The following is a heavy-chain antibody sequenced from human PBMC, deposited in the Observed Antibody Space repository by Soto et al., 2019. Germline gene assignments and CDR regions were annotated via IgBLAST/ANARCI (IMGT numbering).Heavy chain of an antibody. CDR3: ARDETD. CDR2: INAGNGNT. CDR1: GYTFTSYA. J-gene: IGHJ4*02. Sequence: QVQLVQSGAEVKKPGASVKVSCKSSGYTFTSYALPWVRQAPGQRLEWMGWINAGNGNTKYSQKLQGRVTITRDTSASTAYMELSSLRLEDTAVYYCARDETDWGQGTLVTVSS. V-gene: IGHV1-3*01.